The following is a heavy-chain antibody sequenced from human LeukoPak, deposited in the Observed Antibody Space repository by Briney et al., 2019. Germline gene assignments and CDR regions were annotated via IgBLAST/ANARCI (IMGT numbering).Heavy chain of an antibody. CDR1: GFTFSSYG. D-gene: IGHD2-2*01. CDR3: EKGYCSSTSCLKTD. CDR2: IRYDSTDK. Sequence: GGSLRLSCAASGFTFSSYGMHWVRQAPAKGLEWVAFIRYDSTDKHYADSVKGRFTISRDNSKNTLFLQMNSLRVEDTAVYYCEKGYCSSTSCLKTDWGQGTLVTVSS. V-gene: IGHV3-30*02. J-gene: IGHJ4*02.